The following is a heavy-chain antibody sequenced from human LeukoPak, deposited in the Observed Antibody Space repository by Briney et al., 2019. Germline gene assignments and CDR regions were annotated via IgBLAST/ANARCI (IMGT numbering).Heavy chain of an antibody. CDR1: GITLSNYG. V-gene: IGHV3-23*01. CDR3: AKDGNTQADYYYYYNMDV. Sequence: GGSLRLSCAVSGITLSNYGMSWVRQAPGKGLEWVAGISGSGGTTNYADSVKGRFTISRDNPKNTLFLHMNSLRAEDTAVYYCAKDGNTQADYYYYYNMDVWGKGTTVTVSS. D-gene: IGHD1/OR15-1a*01. J-gene: IGHJ6*03. CDR2: ISGSGGTT.